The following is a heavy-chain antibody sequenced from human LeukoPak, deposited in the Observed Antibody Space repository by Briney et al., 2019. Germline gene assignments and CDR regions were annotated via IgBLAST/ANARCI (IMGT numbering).Heavy chain of an antibody. Sequence: SETLSLTCAGYGGSFSGYYWSWIRQPPGKGLEWIGEINHSGSTNYNPSLKSRVTISVDTSKTQFSLKLSSVTAADTAVYYCARGASHYGSGSYFVYWGQGTLVTVSS. D-gene: IGHD3-10*01. J-gene: IGHJ4*02. V-gene: IGHV4-34*01. CDR2: INHSGST. CDR3: ARGASHYGSGSYFVY. CDR1: GGSFSGYY.